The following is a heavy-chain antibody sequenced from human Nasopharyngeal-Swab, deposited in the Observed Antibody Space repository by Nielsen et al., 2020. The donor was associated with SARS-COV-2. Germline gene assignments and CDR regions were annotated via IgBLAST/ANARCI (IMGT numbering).Heavy chain of an antibody. J-gene: IGHJ4*02. V-gene: IGHV4-4*02. Sequence: WIRQPPGEGPEWIGEIHRGGTTNYNPSLESRVTISLDKSKNQFSLRLNSVTAADTAVYYCANVRVASAGTFDFWGLGTLVTVSS. D-gene: IGHD6-13*01. CDR3: ANVRVASAGTFDF. CDR2: IHRGGTT.